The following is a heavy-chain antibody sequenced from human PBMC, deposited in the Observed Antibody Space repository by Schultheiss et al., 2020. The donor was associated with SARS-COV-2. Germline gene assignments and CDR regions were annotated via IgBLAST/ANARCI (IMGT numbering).Heavy chain of an antibody. J-gene: IGHJ4*02. CDR3: ARGVRVVVVPAAIGY. Sequence: GGSLRLSCAASGFTFSSYAMHWVRQAPGKGLEWVAVISYDGSNKYYADSVKGRFTISRDNSKNTLYLQRNSLRAEDTAVYYCARGVRVVVVPAAIGYWGQGTLVTVSS. V-gene: IGHV3-30-3*01. D-gene: IGHD2-2*01. CDR1: GFTFSSYA. CDR2: ISYDGSNK.